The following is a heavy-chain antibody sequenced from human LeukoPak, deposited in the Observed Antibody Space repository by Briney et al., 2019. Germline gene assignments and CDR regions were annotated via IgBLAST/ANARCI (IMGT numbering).Heavy chain of an antibody. J-gene: IGHJ3*02. V-gene: IGHV4-39*07. CDR3: ARWGTYDFWSGSGGAFDI. Sequence: PSETLSLTCTVSGGSISSSSYYWGWIRQPPGKGLEWIGRIYTSGSTNYNPSLKSRVTMSVDTSKNQFSLKLSSVTAADTAVYYCARWGTYDFWSGSGGAFDIWGQGTMVTVSS. CDR2: IYTSGST. CDR1: GGSISSSSYY. D-gene: IGHD3-3*01.